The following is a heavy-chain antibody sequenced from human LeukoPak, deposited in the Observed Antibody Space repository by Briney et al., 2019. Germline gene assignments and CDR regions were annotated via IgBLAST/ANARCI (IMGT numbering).Heavy chain of an antibody. CDR3: ARVFLFTAGRGSDY. CDR1: GFNFYNYE. Sequence: PGGSLRLSCAASGFNFYNYEMNWVRPAPGRGLEWVSYISSSGSTIYYADSVRGRFTISRDNAKNSLYLQMNSLRAEDTAVYYCARVFLFTAGRGSDYWGQGTLVTVSS. J-gene: IGHJ4*02. CDR2: ISSSGSTI. V-gene: IGHV3-48*03. D-gene: IGHD3-3*01.